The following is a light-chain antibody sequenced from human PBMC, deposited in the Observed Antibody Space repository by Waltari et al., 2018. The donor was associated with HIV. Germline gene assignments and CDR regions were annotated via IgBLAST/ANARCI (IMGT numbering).Light chain of an antibody. CDR2: TTD. Sequence: QTVVTQEPSSSVSPGGTVTLTCGLNSGSVSTIPYPTWYQQTPGQAPRTLIFTTDIRSSGVPDRFAGSILGSKAALTITGAQADDESDYHCMLYMGSDTWLFGGGTRLTVL. CDR3: MLYMGSDTWL. V-gene: IGLV8-61*01. CDR1: SGSVSTIPY. J-gene: IGLJ2*01.